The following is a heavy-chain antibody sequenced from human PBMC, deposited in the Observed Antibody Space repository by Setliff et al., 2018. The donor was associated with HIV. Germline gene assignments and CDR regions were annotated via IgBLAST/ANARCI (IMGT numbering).Heavy chain of an antibody. CDR3: ARLRITMIMMLNYFDY. CDR2: IYTTGST. Sequence: PSETLSLTCTVSGGSISSGGYYWSWIRQPPGKELEWIGYIYTTGSTNYNPSLKSRVTMSVDTSKNQFSLRLTSVTAADTAVYFCARLRITMIMMLNYFDYWGQGTLVTVSS. CDR1: GGSISSGGYY. J-gene: IGHJ4*02. V-gene: IGHV4-61*08. D-gene: IGHD3-22*01.